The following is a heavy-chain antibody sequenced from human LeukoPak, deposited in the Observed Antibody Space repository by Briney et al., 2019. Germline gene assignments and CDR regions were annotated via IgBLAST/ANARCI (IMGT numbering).Heavy chain of an antibody. J-gene: IGHJ4*02. CDR1: GYTFTSYG. Sequence: ASVKVSCKASGYTFTSYGISWVRQAPGQGLEWMGWISAYNGNTNYAQKLQGRVTMTTDTSTSTAYMELRSLRSDDTAVYYCARDPTINDILTGYYSRPPDFDYWGQGTLVTVSS. V-gene: IGHV1-18*01. D-gene: IGHD3-9*01. CDR3: ARDPTINDILTGYYSRPPDFDY. CDR2: ISAYNGNT.